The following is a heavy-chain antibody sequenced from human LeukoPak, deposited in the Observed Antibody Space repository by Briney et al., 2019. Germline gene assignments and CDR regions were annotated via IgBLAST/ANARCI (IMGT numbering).Heavy chain of an antibody. CDR3: SRHASGVFDH. J-gene: IGHJ4*02. V-gene: IGHV4-39*01. D-gene: IGHD1-26*01. CDR1: GGSIGRSSYY. Sequence: PSESQSLTCTVSGGSIGRSSYYSLIRQTPGKTLDWIGSFDSDGDTDHNPSLKSRVTMSVVSSKEHFSLRLTSLTATDTGIYYGSRHASGVFDHWGQEPVHSVSS. CDR2: FDSDGDT.